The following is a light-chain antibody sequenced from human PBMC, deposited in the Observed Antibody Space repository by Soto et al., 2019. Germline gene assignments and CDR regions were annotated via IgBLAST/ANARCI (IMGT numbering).Light chain of an antibody. CDR2: GAS. Sequence: EIVLTQSPGTLSLSPGERATLSCRARQSVSSSYLAWYQQKPGQAPRLLIYGASSRAAGIPDRFSGSGSGTDFTLTIRRLEPEDFAVYYCQQYSSSPGTFGQGNKVEMK. CDR1: QSVSSSY. V-gene: IGKV3-20*01. J-gene: IGKJ1*01. CDR3: QQYSSSPGT.